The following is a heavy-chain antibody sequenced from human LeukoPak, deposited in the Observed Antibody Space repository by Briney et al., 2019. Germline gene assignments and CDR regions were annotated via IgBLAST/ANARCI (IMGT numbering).Heavy chain of an antibody. D-gene: IGHD3-22*01. J-gene: IGHJ6*02. CDR3: ARVNYYDSSGHYYYYYGMDV. CDR2: IYPGDSDT. CDR1: GFTFGSYW. Sequence: RGESLKISCKGSGFTFGSYWIGWVRQMPGKGLEWMGIIYPGDSDTRYSPSFQGQVTISADKSISTAYLQWSSLKASDTAMYYCARVNYYDSSGHYYYYYGMDVWGQGTTVTVSS. V-gene: IGHV5-51*01.